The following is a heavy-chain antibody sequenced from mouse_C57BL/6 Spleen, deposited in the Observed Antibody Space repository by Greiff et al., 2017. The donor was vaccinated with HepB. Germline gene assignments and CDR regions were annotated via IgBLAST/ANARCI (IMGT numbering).Heavy chain of an antibody. CDR1: GYTFTGYW. J-gene: IGHJ3*01. CDR3: ARMDLYYSNWFAY. Sequence: VQLQQSGAELMKPGASVKLSCKATGYTFTGYWIEWVKQRPGHGLEWIGEILPGSGSTNYNEKFKGKATFTADTSSNTAYMQLSSLKTEDSAIYYCARMDLYYSNWFAYWGQGTLVTVSA. V-gene: IGHV1-9*01. CDR2: ILPGSGST. D-gene: IGHD2-5*01.